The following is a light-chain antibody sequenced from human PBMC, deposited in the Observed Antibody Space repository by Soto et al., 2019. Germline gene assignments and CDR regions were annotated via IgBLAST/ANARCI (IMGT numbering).Light chain of an antibody. V-gene: IGKV1-5*01. CDR3: QQYNSYSPLT. CDR2: DAF. Sequence: DIQLTQSPSFLSASLGDRVTITCRASQSIYKYLNWYQQTPGKAPKLLIFDAFSLESGVPSRFSGSRSGTEFTLTISSLQPDDYATYYCQQYNSYSPLTFGGGTKVDIK. J-gene: IGKJ4*01. CDR1: QSIYKY.